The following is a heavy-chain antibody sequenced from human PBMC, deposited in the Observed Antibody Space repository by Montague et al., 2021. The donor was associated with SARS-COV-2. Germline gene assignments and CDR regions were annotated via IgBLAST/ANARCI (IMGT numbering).Heavy chain of an antibody. V-gene: IGHV3-21*01. Sequence: SLRLSCAASGFTFGTSTMIWVRQAPGKGLEWVSSISSGSSFILYADSVKGRFTISGDNAGNSLYLQMDSLRPEDTAVYFCARDRYSNASPDYWGQGTLVTVSS. CDR2: ISSGSSFI. D-gene: IGHD1-26*01. J-gene: IGHJ4*02. CDR3: ARDRYSNASPDY. CDR1: GFTFGTST.